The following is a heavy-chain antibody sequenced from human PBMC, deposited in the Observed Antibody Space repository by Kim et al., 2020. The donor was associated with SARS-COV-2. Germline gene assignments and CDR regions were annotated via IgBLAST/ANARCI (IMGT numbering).Heavy chain of an antibody. V-gene: IGHV4-59*13. J-gene: IGHJ3*02. D-gene: IGHD6-13*01. Sequence: SETLSLTCTVSGGSISSYYWSWIRQPPGKGLEWIGYIYYSGSTNYNPSLKSRVTISVDTSKNQFSLKLSSVTAADTAVYYCARDPGLYSSSWYPSGAFDIWGQGTMVTVSS. CDR3: ARDPGLYSSSWYPSGAFDI. CDR1: GGSISSYY. CDR2: IYYSGST.